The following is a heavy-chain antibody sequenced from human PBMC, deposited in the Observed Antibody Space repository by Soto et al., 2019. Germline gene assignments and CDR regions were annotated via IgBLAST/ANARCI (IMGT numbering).Heavy chain of an antibody. CDR1: GFTFSSYA. J-gene: IGHJ6*02. CDR2: ISYDGSNK. CDR3: ARDQGTYYYYGMDV. Sequence: QVQLVESGGGVVQPGRSLRLSCAASGFTFSSYAMHWVRQAPGKGLEWVAVISYDGSNKYYADSVKGRFTISRDNSKNTLYLQMNSLRAEDTAVYYCARDQGTYYYYGMDVWGQGTTVTVSS. D-gene: IGHD1-7*01. V-gene: IGHV3-30-3*01.